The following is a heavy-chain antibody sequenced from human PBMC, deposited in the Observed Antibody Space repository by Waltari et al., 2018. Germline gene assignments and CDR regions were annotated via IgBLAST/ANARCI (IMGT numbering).Heavy chain of an antibody. CDR3: ASETGTTKSGDY. CDR2: IIPILGIA. CDR1: GGTFSSYA. J-gene: IGHJ4*02. Sequence: QVQLVQSGAGVEKAGSSVKVSCKASGGTFSSYAQSWVRQAAGQGLEWMGGIIPILGIANYAQKFQGRVTITADKSTSTAYMELSSLRSEDTAVYYCASETGTTKSGDYWGQGTLVTVSS. V-gene: IGHV1-69*10. D-gene: IGHD1-7*01.